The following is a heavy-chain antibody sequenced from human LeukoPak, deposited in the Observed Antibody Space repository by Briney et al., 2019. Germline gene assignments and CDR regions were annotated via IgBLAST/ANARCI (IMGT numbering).Heavy chain of an antibody. CDR3: AKDHYDFGSGRTLNYYYVWTS. CDR2: ISYDGSNK. V-gene: IGHV3-30*18. D-gene: IGHD3-3*01. J-gene: IGHJ6*02. CDR1: GFTFSSYG. Sequence: PGGSLRLSCAASGFTFSSYGMHWVRQAPGKGLEWVAVISYDGSNKYYADSVKGRFTISRDNSKNTLYLQMNSLRAEDTAVYYCAKDHYDFGSGRTLNYYYVWTSGAKRPRSPSP.